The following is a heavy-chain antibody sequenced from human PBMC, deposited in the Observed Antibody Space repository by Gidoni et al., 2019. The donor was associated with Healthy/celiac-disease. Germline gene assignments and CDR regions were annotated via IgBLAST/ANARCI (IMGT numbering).Heavy chain of an antibody. CDR1: GDSISSSSYY. D-gene: IGHD3-22*01. CDR3: ASPLSTNYYDSSGWPDYYYYGMDV. Sequence: QLQLQESGPGLVKPSETLSLTCTVSGDSISSSSYYWGRIRHPPGKGLEWIGSIYYSGSTYYNPSLKSRVTISVDTSKNQFSLKLSSVTAADTAVYYCASPLSTNYYDSSGWPDYYYYGMDVWGQGTTVTVSS. V-gene: IGHV4-39*01. J-gene: IGHJ6*02. CDR2: IYYSGST.